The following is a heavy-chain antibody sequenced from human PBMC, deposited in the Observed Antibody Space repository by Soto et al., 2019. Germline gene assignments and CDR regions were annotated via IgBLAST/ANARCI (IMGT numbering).Heavy chain of an antibody. V-gene: IGHV3-23*01. CDR2: ISGSGGST. Sequence: GGSLRLSCAASGFTFSSYAMSWVRQAPGKGLEWVSAISGSGGSTYYADSVKGRFTISRDNSKNTLYLQMNSLRAEDTAVYYCAKRFGWPTYYFDYWGQRTLVTVSS. J-gene: IGHJ4*02. D-gene: IGHD6-19*01. CDR3: AKRFGWPTYYFDY. CDR1: GFTFSSYA.